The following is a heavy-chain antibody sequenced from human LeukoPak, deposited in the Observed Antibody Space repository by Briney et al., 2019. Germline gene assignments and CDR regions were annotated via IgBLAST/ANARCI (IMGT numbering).Heavy chain of an antibody. V-gene: IGHV4-38-2*02. CDR1: GDSISSGYY. J-gene: IGHJ2*01. CDR3: ARDSTSWSFDL. CDR2: IYHSGST. Sequence: SETLSLTCDVSGDSISSGYYWSWIRQPPGKGLEWIRTIYHSGSTYYNPSLKSRVTISADTSKNQFSLTLNSVTAADTAVYYCARDSTSWSFDLWGRGTLVTVSS. D-gene: IGHD3-10*01.